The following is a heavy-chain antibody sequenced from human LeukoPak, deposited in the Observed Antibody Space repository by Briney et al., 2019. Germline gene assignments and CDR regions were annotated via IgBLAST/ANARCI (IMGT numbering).Heavy chain of an antibody. CDR3: ARAVRGVILNWFDP. CDR2: IYPGDSDT. V-gene: IGHV5-51*01. J-gene: IGHJ5*02. Sequence: GESLQISCKGSGYRFTSYWIGWVRQMPGKGLEWMGIIYPGDSDTRYSPSFEGQVTISADKSISTAYLQWSSLKASDTAMYYCARAVRGVILNWFDPWGQGTLVTVSP. CDR1: GYRFTSYW. D-gene: IGHD3-10*02.